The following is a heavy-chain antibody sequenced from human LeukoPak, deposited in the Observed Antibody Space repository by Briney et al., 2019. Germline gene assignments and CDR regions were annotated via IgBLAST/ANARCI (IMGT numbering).Heavy chain of an antibody. D-gene: IGHD6-6*01. CDR3: ARDLSSSSHYYYYYYMDV. CDR1: GGSISSSNW. Sequence: PSETLSLTCAVSGGSISSSNWWSWVRQPPGKGLEWIGEIYHSGSTNYNPSLKSRVTISVDKSKNQFSLKLSSVTAADTAVYYCARDLSSSSHYYYYYYMDVWGKGTTVTVSS. CDR2: IYHSGST. V-gene: IGHV4-4*02. J-gene: IGHJ6*03.